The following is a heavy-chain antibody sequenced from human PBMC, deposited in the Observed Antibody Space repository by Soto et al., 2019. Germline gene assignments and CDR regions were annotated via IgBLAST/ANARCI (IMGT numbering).Heavy chain of an antibody. CDR3: AKILSTVTTYYYGMDV. CDR1: RFSFSTYP. Sequence: PGGSLRLPCAASRFSFSTYPMTWVRQAPGKRLEGVSSISGSGGDTYYIDSVEGRFTISRDNSKNTVYLQMNSLRAEDTAVYYCAKILSTVTTYYYGMDVWGQGTTVTVSS. J-gene: IGHJ6*02. D-gene: IGHD4-17*01. V-gene: IGHV3-23*01. CDR2: ISGSGGDT.